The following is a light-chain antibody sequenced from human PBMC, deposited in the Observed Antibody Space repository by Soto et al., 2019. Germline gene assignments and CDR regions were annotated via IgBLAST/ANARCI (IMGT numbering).Light chain of an antibody. CDR3: EAYGSSPVR. CDR2: GAS. J-gene: IGKJ1*01. CDR1: QSVSSSY. V-gene: IGKV3-20*01. Sequence: IVLTRAAGSLSVALGERGILSCRASQSVSSSYLAWYQQKPGQAPRLLIYGASSRATGIPDRFSGSGPGTEFNLTLRRLEPEESAVYYCEAYGSSPVRFGEGTKVDI.